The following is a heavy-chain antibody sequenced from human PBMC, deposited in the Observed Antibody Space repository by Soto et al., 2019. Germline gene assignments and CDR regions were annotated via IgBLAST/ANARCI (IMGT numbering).Heavy chain of an antibody. CDR3: ARVFSSSWYREYYYYMDV. V-gene: IGHV3-7*01. D-gene: IGHD6-13*01. J-gene: IGHJ6*03. CDR1: GFDFSHYW. CDR2: IKQDESEK. Sequence: GGSLRLSCAASGFDFSHYWMSWVRQAPGRGLEWVANIKQDESEKYYVDSVKGRFTISRDNAKNSLYLQMNSLRAEDTAVYYCARVFSSSWYREYYYYMDVWGKGTTVTVSS.